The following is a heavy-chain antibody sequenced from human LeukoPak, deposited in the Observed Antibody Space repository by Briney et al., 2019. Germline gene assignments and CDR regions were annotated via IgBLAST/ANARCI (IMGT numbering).Heavy chain of an antibody. Sequence: TGGSLRLSCEASGFTFSSYWMRWVRQAPGEGLEWVATINQNGGVKYYVDSVKGRFTISRDNAKTSLFLQMNSLRIDDTAMYYCTRTVNSASDFWGQGTLVTVSS. V-gene: IGHV3-7*03. J-gene: IGHJ4*02. CDR3: TRTVNSASDF. CDR1: GFTFSSYW. CDR2: INQNGGVK. D-gene: IGHD1-20*01.